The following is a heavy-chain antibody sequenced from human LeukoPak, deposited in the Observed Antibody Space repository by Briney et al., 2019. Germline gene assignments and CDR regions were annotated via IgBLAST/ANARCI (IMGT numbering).Heavy chain of an antibody. J-gene: IGHJ4*02. V-gene: IGHV1-69*01. Sequence: SVKVSCKASGGTLSSYVLSWVRQAPGHGLEWMGGIIPSFGTTNYAQTFQGRVTITADESMTTVYMEVTSLRSEDTAVYYCAKVRRDCSSPSCSLDSWGQGTLVSVSS. D-gene: IGHD2-2*01. CDR1: GGTLSSYV. CDR3: AKVRRDCSSPSCSLDS. CDR2: IIPSFGTT.